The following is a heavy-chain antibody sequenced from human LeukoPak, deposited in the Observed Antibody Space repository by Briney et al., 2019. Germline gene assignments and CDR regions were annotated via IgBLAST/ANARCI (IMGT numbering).Heavy chain of an antibody. Sequence: PGRSLRLSCAASGFTFSSYAVSWVRQAPGKGLEWVSAISGSGGSTYYADSVKGRFTISRDNSKNTLYLQMNSLRAEDTAVYYCAKIDRGWYDYYYYGMDVWGQGTTVTVSS. CDR3: AKIDRGWYDYYYYGMDV. CDR1: GFTFSSYA. J-gene: IGHJ6*02. V-gene: IGHV3-23*01. D-gene: IGHD6-19*01. CDR2: ISGSGGST.